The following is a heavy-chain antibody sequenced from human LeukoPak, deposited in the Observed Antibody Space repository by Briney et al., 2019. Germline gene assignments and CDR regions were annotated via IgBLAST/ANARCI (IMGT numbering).Heavy chain of an antibody. CDR1: GGSIRSSGYY. CDR2: MDYSGTF. CDR3: ERSSAGRVDY. Sequence: SETLSLTCTVSGGSIRSSGYYWGWVRQPPGKGLEWIGSMDYSGTFYYNPSPSLKSRVIVSVDTSKSQFSLKLNSVTAADTAMYYCERSSAGRVDYWGQGILVIVSS. J-gene: IGHJ4*02. V-gene: IGHV4-39*01. D-gene: IGHD6-6*01.